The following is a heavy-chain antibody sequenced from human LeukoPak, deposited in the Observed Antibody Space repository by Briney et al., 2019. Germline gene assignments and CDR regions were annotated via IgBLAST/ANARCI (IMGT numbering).Heavy chain of an antibody. D-gene: IGHD3-10*01. V-gene: IGHV5-51*01. CDR3: ARGTMLRGLIADFDY. J-gene: IGHJ4*02. CDR1: GYRFTSYW. Sequence: GESLKISCKGSGYRFTSYWIGWGRQMPGKGLEWMGIIYPGDSDTRYSPSFQGQVTISADKSISTAYLQWSSLKASDTAMYYCARGTMLRGLIADFDYWGQGTLVTVSS. CDR2: IYPGDSDT.